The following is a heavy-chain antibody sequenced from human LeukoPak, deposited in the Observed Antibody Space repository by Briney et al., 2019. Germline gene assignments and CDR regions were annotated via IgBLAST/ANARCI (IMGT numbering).Heavy chain of an antibody. CDR3: ARVPRTVVGTKDAKYFQH. V-gene: IGHV3-74*01. CDR2: INSDESST. J-gene: IGHJ1*01. CDR1: GFTFSSYW. Sequence: GGSLRPSCTASGFTFSSYWMHWVRQAPGKGLVWVSRINSDESSTNYADSVKGRFTISRDNAKNTLYLQMNSLRAEDTAVYYCARVPRTVVGTKDAKYFQHWGQGTLVTVSS. D-gene: IGHD6-19*01.